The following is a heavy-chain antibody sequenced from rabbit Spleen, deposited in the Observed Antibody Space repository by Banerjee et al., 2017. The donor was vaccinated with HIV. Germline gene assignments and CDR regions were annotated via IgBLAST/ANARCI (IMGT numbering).Heavy chain of an antibody. CDR2: IYGGSGGST. CDR3: ARGSAAMTMVITGFYFNL. J-gene: IGHJ4*01. D-gene: IGHD2-1*01. CDR1: GVSFSNSYY. Sequence: QSLEESGGDRVKPGASLTLTCTASGVSFSNSYYMCWVRQAPGKGLECIACIYGGSGGSTWYASWARGRFTISKTSSTTVTLQLTSLTAADTATYFCARGSAAMTMVITGFYFNLWGQGTLVTVS. V-gene: IGHV1S40*01.